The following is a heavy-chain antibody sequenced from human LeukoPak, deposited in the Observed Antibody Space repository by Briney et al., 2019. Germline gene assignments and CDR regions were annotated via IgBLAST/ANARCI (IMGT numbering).Heavy chain of an antibody. CDR1: GGSISTYY. CDR3: ASVSSGGSGFYYYYYMDV. J-gene: IGHJ6*03. CDR2: IYYSGST. Sequence: SETLSLTCTVSGGSISTYYWSWIRQPPGKGLEWIGYIYYSGSTSYNPSLKSRVTISVDTSKNQFSLKLSSVTAADTAVYYCASVSSGGSGFYYYYYMDVWGKGTTVTISS. D-gene: IGHD3-10*01. V-gene: IGHV4-59*01.